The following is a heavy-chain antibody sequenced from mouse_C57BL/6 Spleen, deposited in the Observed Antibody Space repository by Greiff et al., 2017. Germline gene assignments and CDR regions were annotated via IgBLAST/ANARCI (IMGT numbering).Heavy chain of an antibody. J-gene: IGHJ3*01. D-gene: IGHD2-4*01. CDR1: GYTFPEYT. Sequence: VQLQQSGAELVKPGASVKLSCKASGYTFPEYTIHWVQQRSGQGLAWIGWFYPGSGSIKYNEKCKDKATLTADKYSSTVYMELNRLTSEDSAVDFCARHEEDYDYAFAYWGQGTLVTVSA. CDR2: FYPGSGSI. CDR3: ARHEEDYDYAFAY. V-gene: IGHV1-62-2*01.